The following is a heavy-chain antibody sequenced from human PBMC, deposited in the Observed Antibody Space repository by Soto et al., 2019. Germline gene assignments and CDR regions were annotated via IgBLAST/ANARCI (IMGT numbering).Heavy chain of an antibody. Sequence: QVQLVQSGAEVKKPGSSVKVSCKASGGTFSSYAISWVRQAPGQGLEWMGGIISLLGKANYAEKFQGRVTITADESTSNAYMELSSLRSEDTAVYYCARERGADIIVGVTGTFDVWGQGTLVTVSS. CDR2: IISLLGKA. D-gene: IGHD2-15*01. CDR1: GGTFSSYA. J-gene: IGHJ3*01. V-gene: IGHV1-69*01. CDR3: ARERGADIIVGVTGTFDV.